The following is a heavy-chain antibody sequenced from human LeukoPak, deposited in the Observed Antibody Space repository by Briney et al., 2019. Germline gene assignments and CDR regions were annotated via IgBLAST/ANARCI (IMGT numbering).Heavy chain of an antibody. J-gene: IGHJ4*02. CDR2: IRYDGSNK. V-gene: IGHV3-30*02. Sequence: GGSLRLSCAASGFTFSSYGVHWVRQAPGKGLHWVAFIRYDGSNKYYADSVKGRFTISRDNSKDTLFLQMNSLRAEDTAAYYCAKRVAASSGAHDYWGQGTLVTVSS. D-gene: IGHD5-18*01. CDR1: GFTFSSYG. CDR3: AKRVAASSGAHDY.